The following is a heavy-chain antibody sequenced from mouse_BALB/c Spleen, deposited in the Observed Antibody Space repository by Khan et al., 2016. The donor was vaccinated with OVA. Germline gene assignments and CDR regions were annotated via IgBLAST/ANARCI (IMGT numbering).Heavy chain of an antibody. J-gene: IGHJ3*01. CDR3: ARSYDDDGAWFVT. Sequence: QVRLQQSGPELVKAGASVKMSCKASGYKFTDYVISWVKQRTGQGLEWIGEIYPGSGSTYYKERFKGKATLTADKSSNTAYMQFSSLTSEDSAVYFCARSYDDDGAWFVTWGQGTLVTVSA. D-gene: IGHD2-4*01. V-gene: IGHV1-81*01. CDR1: GYKFTDYV. CDR2: IYPGSGST.